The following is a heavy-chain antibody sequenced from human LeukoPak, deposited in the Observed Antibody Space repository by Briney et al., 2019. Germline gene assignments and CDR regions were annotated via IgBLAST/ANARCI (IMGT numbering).Heavy chain of an antibody. CDR2: INPNSGGT. V-gene: IGHV1-2*02. J-gene: IGHJ3*02. Sequence: GGSLRLSSAASGFTFTGYYMHWVRQAPGQGLEWMGWINPNSGGTNYAQKFQGRVTMTRDTSISTAYMELSRLRSDDTAVYYCAILWFRRVAGNHFDAFGIWGQGTMVTVSS. CDR3: AILWFRRVAGNHFDAFGI. CDR1: GFTFTGYY. D-gene: IGHD6-19*01.